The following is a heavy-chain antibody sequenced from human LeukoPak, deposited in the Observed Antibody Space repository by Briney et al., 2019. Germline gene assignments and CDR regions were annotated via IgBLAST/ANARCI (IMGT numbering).Heavy chain of an antibody. J-gene: IGHJ3*02. V-gene: IGHV4-39*07. CDR2: IYYSGST. D-gene: IGHD3-22*01. CDR3: ARDQGYYDSSGYFPSRAFDI. Sequence: SETLSLTCTVSGGSISSSSYYWGWIRQPPGKGLEWIGSIYYSGSTYYNPSLKSRVTISVDTSKNQFSLKLSSVTAADTAVYYCARDQGYYDSSGYFPSRAFDIWGQGTMVTVSS. CDR1: GGSISSSSYY.